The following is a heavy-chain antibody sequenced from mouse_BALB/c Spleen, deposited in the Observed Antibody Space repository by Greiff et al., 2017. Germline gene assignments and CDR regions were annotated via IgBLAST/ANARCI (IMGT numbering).Heavy chain of an antibody. J-gene: IGHJ3*01. CDR2: INPSTGYT. Sequence: VQRVESGAELAKPGASVKMSCKASGYTFTSYWMHWVKQRPGQGLEWIGYINPSTGYTEYNQKFKDKATLTADKSSSTAYMQLSSLTSEDSAVYYCARWRGAYWGQGTLVTVSA. CDR3: ARWRGAY. CDR1: GYTFTSYW. V-gene: IGHV1-7*01.